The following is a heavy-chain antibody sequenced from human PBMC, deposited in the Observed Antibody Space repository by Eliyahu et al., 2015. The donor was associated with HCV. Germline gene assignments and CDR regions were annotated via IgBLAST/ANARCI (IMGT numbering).Heavy chain of an antibody. CDR3: ARDARGYSYGSYYYYGMDV. CDR2: IIPIFGTA. J-gene: IGHJ6*02. V-gene: IGHV1-69*01. Sequence: QVQLVQSGAEVKKPGSSVKVSCKASGGTFSSYAIXWVRQAPGQGLEWMGGIIPIFGTANYAQKFQGRVTITADESTSTAYMELSSLRSEDTAVYYCARDARGYSYGSYYYYGMDVWGQGTTVTVSS. CDR1: GGTFSSYA. D-gene: IGHD5-18*01.